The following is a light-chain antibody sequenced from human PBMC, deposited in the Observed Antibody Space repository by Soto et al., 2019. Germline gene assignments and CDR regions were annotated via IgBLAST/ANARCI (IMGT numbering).Light chain of an antibody. CDR3: QQYGGSSRT. Sequence: EIVLTQSPGTLSLSPGERATLSCRASQSIRKNLGSYQHKPGQAPRLLIYDASGRAAGVPDRFSGSGSGTDFTLTISRLEPEDFAVYYCQQYGGSSRTFGQGTKVEIK. CDR2: DAS. J-gene: IGKJ1*01. CDR1: QSIRKN. V-gene: IGKV3-20*01.